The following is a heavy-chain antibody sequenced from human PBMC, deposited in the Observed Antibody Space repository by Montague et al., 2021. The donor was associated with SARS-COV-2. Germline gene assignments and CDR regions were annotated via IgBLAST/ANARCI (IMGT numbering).Heavy chain of an antibody. CDR1: GDSISTDYW. J-gene: IGHJ4*02. CDR2: IYHTGST. Sequence: SETLSLTCAVSGDSISTDYWCTWVRPPPGKRLEWVGDIYHTGSTNYTPSLKSRVSMLVAKSWNQFSLRLTSVTAADTAIYYCAREESGGSDLDYWGQGTLVTVSS. D-gene: IGHD1-26*01. V-gene: IGHV4-4*02. CDR3: AREESGGSDLDY.